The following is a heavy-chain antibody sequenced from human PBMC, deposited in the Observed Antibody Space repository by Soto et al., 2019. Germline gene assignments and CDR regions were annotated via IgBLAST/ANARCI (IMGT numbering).Heavy chain of an antibody. J-gene: IGHJ6*02. D-gene: IGHD3-3*01. CDR1: GGSISSSSYY. CDR2: IYYSGST. CDR3: ASLTYYDFWSGYSAYYGMDV. V-gene: IGHV4-39*01. Sequence: SETLSLTCTVSGGSISSSSYYWGWIRQPPGKGLEWIGSIYYSGSTYYNLSLKSRVTISVDTSKNQFSLKLSSVTAADTAVYYCASLTYYDFWSGYSAYYGMDVWGQGTTVTVSS.